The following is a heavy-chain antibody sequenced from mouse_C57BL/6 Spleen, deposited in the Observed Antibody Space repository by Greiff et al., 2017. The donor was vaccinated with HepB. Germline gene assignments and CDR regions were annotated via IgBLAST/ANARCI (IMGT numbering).Heavy chain of an antibody. CDR3: AGYDYDGFDY. Sequence: EVQVVESGGGLVKPGGSLKLSCAASGFTFSDYGMHWVRQAPEKGLEWVAYISSGSSTIYYADTVKGRFTISRDNAKNTLFLQMTSLRSEDTAMYYCAGYDYDGFDYWGQGTTLTVSS. V-gene: IGHV5-17*01. CDR1: GFTFSDYG. CDR2: ISSGSSTI. D-gene: IGHD2-4*01. J-gene: IGHJ2*01.